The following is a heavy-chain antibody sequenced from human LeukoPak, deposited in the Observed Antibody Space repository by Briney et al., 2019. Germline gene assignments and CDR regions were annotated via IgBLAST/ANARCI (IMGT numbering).Heavy chain of an antibody. CDR1: GFIFSPYW. J-gene: IGHJ2*01. D-gene: IGHD2-8*02. V-gene: IGHV3-7*01. Sequence: GGSLRLSRAASGFIFSPYWVTWVRQAPGMGLEWVANMKEDGVEKFYVDSVRGRFTISRDNAKNSLYLQMNSLRVEDTGVYYCARVRTEWYIDLWGRGTLVTVST. CDR3: ARVRTEWYIDL. CDR2: MKEDGVEK.